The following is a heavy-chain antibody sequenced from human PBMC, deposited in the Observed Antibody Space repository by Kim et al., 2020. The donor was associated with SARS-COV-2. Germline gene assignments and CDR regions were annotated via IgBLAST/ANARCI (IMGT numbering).Heavy chain of an antibody. J-gene: IGHJ4*02. CDR1: GFTFSSYA. D-gene: IGHD6-19*01. V-gene: IGHV3-23*01. CDR3: AKDVGFDGSGWSTRFDD. CDR2: ISGSGGSA. Sequence: GGSLRLSCAASGFTFSSYAMSWVRQAPGKGLEWVSAISGSGGSAYYADSVKGRFTISRDNSKNTLYLQMNSLRAEDTAVYYCAKDVGFDGSGWSTRFDDWGQGGLVGVCS.